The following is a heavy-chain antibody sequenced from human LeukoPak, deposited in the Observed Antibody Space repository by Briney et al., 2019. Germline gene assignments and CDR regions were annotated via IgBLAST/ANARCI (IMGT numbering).Heavy chain of an antibody. CDR1: GGSISSYY. J-gene: IGHJ4*02. Sequence: SETLSLTCTVSGGSISSYYWSWIRQPPGKGLEWIGYIYTSGSTNYNPSLKSRVTVSVDTSKNQFSLKLGSVTAADTAVYYCARHMRGGSIDYWGQGTLVTVSS. CDR3: ARHMRGGSIDY. CDR2: IYTSGST. D-gene: IGHD2-15*01. V-gene: IGHV4-4*09.